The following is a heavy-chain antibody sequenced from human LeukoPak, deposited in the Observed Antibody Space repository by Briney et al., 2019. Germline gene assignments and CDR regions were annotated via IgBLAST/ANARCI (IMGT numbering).Heavy chain of an antibody. D-gene: IGHD5-12*01. CDR3: ARVRGIVATIGYFDY. Sequence: GGSLRLSCAASGFTFSNYAMHWVRQAPGKGLEWVAVISYDGSTKYYADSVKGRFTISRDNSKNTLYLQMNSLRAEDTAVYYCARVRGIVATIGYFDYWGQGTLVTVPS. V-gene: IGHV3-30*04. J-gene: IGHJ4*02. CDR1: GFTFSNYA. CDR2: ISYDGSTK.